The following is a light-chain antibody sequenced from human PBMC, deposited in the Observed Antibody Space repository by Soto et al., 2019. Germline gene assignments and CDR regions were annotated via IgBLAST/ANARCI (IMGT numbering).Light chain of an antibody. CDR2: EVS. CDR1: SSDVGGYNY. J-gene: IGLJ2*01. Sequence: QSVLTQPASVSGSPGQSITISCTGTSSDVGGYNYVSWYQQHPGKAPKLMIYEVSNRPSGVSNRFSGSKSGNTASLTISGLQAEDEADYYYSSYKSSSTPVVFGGGTKLTVL. V-gene: IGLV2-14*01. CDR3: SSYKSSSTPVV.